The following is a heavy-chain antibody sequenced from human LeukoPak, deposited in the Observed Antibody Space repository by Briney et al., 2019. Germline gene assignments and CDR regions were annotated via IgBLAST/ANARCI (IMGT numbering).Heavy chain of an antibody. CDR2: MYYDGSS. Sequence: PSETLSLTCTVSGVSINSGTFYWGWIRQPPGKGLEWIGSMYYDGSSYYNPSLKSRVTTSVDTSKNQFSLKLTSVTAADTAVYFCARRSDSGSDDGEDYFDYWGQGTLVTVSS. CDR3: ARRSDSGSDDGEDYFDY. V-gene: IGHV4-39*01. D-gene: IGHD1-26*01. CDR1: GVSINSGTFY. J-gene: IGHJ4*02.